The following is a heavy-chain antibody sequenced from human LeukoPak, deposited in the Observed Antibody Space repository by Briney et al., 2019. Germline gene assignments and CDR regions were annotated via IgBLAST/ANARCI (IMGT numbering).Heavy chain of an antibody. J-gene: IGHJ6*02. CDR1: GGSISSYY. Sequence: TSETLSLTCTVSGGSISSYYWSWIRQPPGKGLEWIGYIYYSGSTNYNPSLKSRVTISVDTSKNQFSLKLSSVTAADTAVYYCARLRQDKTGYPYYYYYGMDVWGQGTTVTVSS. D-gene: IGHD3-9*01. CDR2: IYYSGST. CDR3: ARLRQDKTGYPYYYYYGMDV. V-gene: IGHV4-59*08.